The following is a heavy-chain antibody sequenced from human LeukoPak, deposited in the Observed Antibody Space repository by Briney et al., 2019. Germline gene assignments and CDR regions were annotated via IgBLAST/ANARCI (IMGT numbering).Heavy chain of an antibody. CDR2: IYYSGST. J-gene: IGHJ4*02. V-gene: IGHV4-39*01. CDR3: ARHKYYYTSGSQFDY. Sequence: SETLSLTCTVSGGSISSSSEYWGWLRQPPGTGVEWLGSIYYSGSTYYNPSIKSRVTISVDTSKNQFSLKLTSVTAADTAVYYCARHKYYYTSGSQFDYWGQGTLVTVSS. CDR1: GGSISSSSEY. D-gene: IGHD3-10*01.